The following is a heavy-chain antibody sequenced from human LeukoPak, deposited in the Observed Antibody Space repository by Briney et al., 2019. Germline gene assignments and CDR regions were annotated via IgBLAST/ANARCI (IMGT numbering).Heavy chain of an antibody. CDR1: GGSISSGSYY. Sequence: SETLSLTCTVSGGSISSGSYYWSWIRQPAGKGLEWIGRIYTSGSTNYNPSLKSRVTISVDTSKNQFSLKLSSVTAADTAVYYCARGSNLIVVTWGQGTMVTVSS. D-gene: IGHD3-22*01. J-gene: IGHJ3*01. CDR3: ARGSNLIVVT. V-gene: IGHV4-61*02. CDR2: IYTSGST.